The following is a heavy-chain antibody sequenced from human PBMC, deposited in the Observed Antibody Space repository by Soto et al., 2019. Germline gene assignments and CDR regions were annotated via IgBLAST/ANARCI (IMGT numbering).Heavy chain of an antibody. CDR3: TRHEDSSDYYYGVFDY. Sequence: GGSLRLSCAASGFTFSGSAMHWVRQASGKGLEWVGRIRSKANSYATAYAASVKGRFTISRDDSKNTAYLQMNSLKTEDTAVYYCTRHEDSSDYYYGVFDYWGRGTLVTVSS. CDR2: IRSKANSYAT. J-gene: IGHJ4*01. CDR1: GFTFSGSA. V-gene: IGHV3-73*01. D-gene: IGHD3-22*01.